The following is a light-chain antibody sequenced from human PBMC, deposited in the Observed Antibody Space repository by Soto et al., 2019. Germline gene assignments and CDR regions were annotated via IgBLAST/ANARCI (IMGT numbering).Light chain of an antibody. CDR1: QSVRNSY. J-gene: IGKJ4*01. CDR2: DAS. V-gene: IGKV3-20*01. CDR3: QQYCSSPPVT. Sequence: EIVLTQSPGTLSLSPGERATLSCRASQSVRNSYLAWYQQKPGQAPRLLIYDASSRTSGVPDRFSGGGSGTDFTLTISRLEPEDFAVYYCQQYCSSPPVTFGGGTKVEIK.